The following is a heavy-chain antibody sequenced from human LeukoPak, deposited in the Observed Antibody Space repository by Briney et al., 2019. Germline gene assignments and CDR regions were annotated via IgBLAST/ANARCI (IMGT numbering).Heavy chain of an antibody. CDR1: GGSFSGYY. D-gene: IGHD3-10*01. CDR3: ARDLISDYYGSGSPPNAFDI. V-gene: IGHV4-34*01. CDR2: INHSGST. J-gene: IGHJ3*02. Sequence: SETLSLTCAVYGGSFSGYYWSWIRQPPGKGLEWIGEINHSGSTNYNPSLKSRVTISLDTSKNQFSLKLSSVTAADTAVYYCARDLISDYYGSGSPPNAFDIWGQGTMVTVSS.